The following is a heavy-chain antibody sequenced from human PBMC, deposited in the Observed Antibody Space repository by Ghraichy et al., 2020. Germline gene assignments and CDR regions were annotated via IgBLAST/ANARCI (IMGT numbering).Heavy chain of an antibody. J-gene: IGHJ6*02. V-gene: IGHV4-30-2*01. CDR2: IYHSGST. D-gene: IGHD5-18*01. Sequence: LSLTCAVSGGSISSGGYSWSWIRQPPGKGLEWIGYIYHSGSTYYNPSLKSRVTISVDRSKNQFSLKLSSVTAADTAVYYCARGEGGYSYGYAKMSFGMDVWGQGTTVTVSS. CDR1: GGSISSGGYS. CDR3: ARGEGGYSYGYAKMSFGMDV.